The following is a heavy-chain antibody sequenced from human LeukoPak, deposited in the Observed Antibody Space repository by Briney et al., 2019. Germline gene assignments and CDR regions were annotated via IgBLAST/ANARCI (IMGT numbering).Heavy chain of an antibody. CDR3: ARDRVYAFDI. D-gene: IGHD5/OR15-5a*01. Sequence: GGPLRLSCAASGFTFSTYWMHWVRQAPGKGLVWVSRINRDGNSTSYADSVKGRFTISRDDAKNTLYLQMNNLRAEDTAVYYCARDRVYAFDIWGQGAMVTVSS. CDR1: GFTFSTYW. CDR2: INRDGNST. V-gene: IGHV3-74*01. J-gene: IGHJ3*02.